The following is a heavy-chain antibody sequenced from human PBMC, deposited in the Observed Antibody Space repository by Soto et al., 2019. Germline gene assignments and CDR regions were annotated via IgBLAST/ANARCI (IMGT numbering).Heavy chain of an antibody. CDR2: INAGNGNT. V-gene: IGHV1-3*01. CDR1: GYTFTSYA. D-gene: IGHD5-12*01. CDR3: ARARWRGQFDY. Sequence: ASLKVSCKASGYTFTSYAMHWVRQAPGQRLEWMGWINAGNGNTKYSQKFQGRVTITRDTSASTAYMELSSLRSEDTAVYYCARARWRGQFDYWGQGTLVTVSS. J-gene: IGHJ4*02.